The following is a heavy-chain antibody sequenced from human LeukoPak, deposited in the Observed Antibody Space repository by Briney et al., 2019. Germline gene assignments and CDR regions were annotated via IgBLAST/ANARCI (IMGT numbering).Heavy chain of an antibody. J-gene: IGHJ4*02. CDR1: GFTFSSYA. V-gene: IGHV3-23*01. CDR2: ISGSGGST. D-gene: IGHD3-22*01. Sequence: GGSLRLSCAASGFTFSSYAMSWVRQAPGKGLEWVSAISGSGGSTYYADSVKGRFTISRDNSKNTLYLQMNSLRAADTAVYYCASRFYDSSGYYLPASDYWGQGTLVTVSS. CDR3: ASRFYDSSGYYLPASDY.